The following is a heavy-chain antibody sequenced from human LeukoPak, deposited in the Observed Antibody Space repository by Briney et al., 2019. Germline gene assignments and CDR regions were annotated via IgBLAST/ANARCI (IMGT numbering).Heavy chain of an antibody. CDR2: ISSRGSYT. J-gene: IGHJ6*02. CDR1: GFTFSNYN. CDR3: AVDQWLVRDYYYGMDV. D-gene: IGHD6-19*01. V-gene: IGHV3-21*04. Sequence: NPGGSLRLSCAASGFTFSNYNMNWVRQAPGKGLEWVSYISSRGSYTYYADSVKGRFTISRDNAKNSLYLQMNSLRAEDTAVYYCAVDQWLVRDYYYGMDVWGQGTTVTVSS.